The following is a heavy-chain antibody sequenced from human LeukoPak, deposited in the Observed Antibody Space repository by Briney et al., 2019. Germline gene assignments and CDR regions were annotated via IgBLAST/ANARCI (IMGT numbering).Heavy chain of an antibody. CDR1: GFTFSSYA. CDR3: AKDGCSGGRCYLKIYYFDY. CDR2: ISGSGDST. J-gene: IGHJ4*02. V-gene: IGHV3-23*01. D-gene: IGHD2-15*01. Sequence: GGSLRLSCAASGFTFSSYAMSWVRQAPGKGLEWVSTISGSGDSTYYADSVKGRFTISRDNSKNTLYLQMNSLRAEDMAIYYCAKDGCSGGRCYLKIYYFDYWGQGTLVTVSS.